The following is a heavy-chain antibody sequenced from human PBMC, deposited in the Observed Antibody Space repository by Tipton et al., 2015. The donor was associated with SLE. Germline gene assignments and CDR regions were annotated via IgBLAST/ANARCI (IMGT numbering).Heavy chain of an antibody. J-gene: IGHJ4*02. CDR2: INHSGST. Sequence: TLSLTCAVSGYSISSGYYWGWIRQPPGKGLEWIGEINHSGSTNYNPSLKSRVTISVDTSKNQFSLKLSSVTAADTAVYYCARGPAGQADFWGQGTLVTVSS. D-gene: IGHD2-2*01. CDR1: GYSISSGYY. CDR3: ARGPAGQADF. V-gene: IGHV4-38-2*01.